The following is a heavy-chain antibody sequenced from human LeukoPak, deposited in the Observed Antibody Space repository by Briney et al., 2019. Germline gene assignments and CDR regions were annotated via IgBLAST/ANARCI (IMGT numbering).Heavy chain of an antibody. Sequence: ASVKVSCKASGYTFTSYGISWVRQAPGQGLEWMGWISAYNGNTNYAQKLQGRVTMTTDTSTSTAYMELRGLRSDDTAVYYCARLREYYYCMDVWGKGTTVTVSS. D-gene: IGHD5-24*01. J-gene: IGHJ6*03. CDR1: GYTFTSYG. V-gene: IGHV1-18*01. CDR3: ARLREYYYCMDV. CDR2: ISAYNGNT.